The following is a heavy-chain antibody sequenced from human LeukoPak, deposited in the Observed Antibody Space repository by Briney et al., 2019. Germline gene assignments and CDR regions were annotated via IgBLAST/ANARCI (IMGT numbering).Heavy chain of an antibody. CDR1: GFTFDDYG. Sequence: SGGSLRLSCAASGFTFDDYGMSWVLQAPGKGLEWISGINWNGGSTGYADSVKGRFTISRDNAKNSLYLQMNSLRAEDTALYYCARAPYYYDSSGGAFDIWGQGTMVTVSS. D-gene: IGHD3-22*01. V-gene: IGHV3-20*04. CDR3: ARAPYYYDSSGGAFDI. J-gene: IGHJ3*02. CDR2: INWNGGST.